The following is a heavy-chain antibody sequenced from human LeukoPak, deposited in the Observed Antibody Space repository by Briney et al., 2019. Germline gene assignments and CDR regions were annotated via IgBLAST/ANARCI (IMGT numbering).Heavy chain of an antibody. CDR2: IYTSGST. V-gene: IGHV4-4*07. CDR1: SGSISSYY. D-gene: IGHD3-22*01. J-gene: IGHJ5*02. Sequence: PSETLSLTCTVSSGSISSYYWSWIRQPAGKGLEWIGRIYTSGSTNYNPSLKSRVAMSVDTSKNQFSLKLSSVTAADTAVYYCARDNYYDRLNWFDPWGQGTLVTVSS. CDR3: ARDNYYDRLNWFDP.